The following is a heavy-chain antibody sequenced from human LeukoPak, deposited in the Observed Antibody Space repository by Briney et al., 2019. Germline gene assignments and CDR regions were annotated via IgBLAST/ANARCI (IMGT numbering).Heavy chain of an antibody. V-gene: IGHV4-59*02. CDR2: ISYSGST. J-gene: IGHJ3*01. Sequence: SETLSLTCTVSGGSVSSYHWGWIRQPPGKGLEWIGHISYSGSTNYNPSLKSRVTISVDTSKNQFSLRLSSVTAADTAVYCCVRSGGLWGQGTMVTVSS. CDR3: VRSGGL. D-gene: IGHD4-23*01. CDR1: GGSVSSYH.